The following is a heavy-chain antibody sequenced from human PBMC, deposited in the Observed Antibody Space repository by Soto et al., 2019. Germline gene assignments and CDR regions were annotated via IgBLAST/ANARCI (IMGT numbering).Heavy chain of an antibody. D-gene: IGHD2-2*01. CDR2: IRQDGHEK. Sequence: PGGSLRLSCAVSGFTFTSYSMGWVRQAPGEGLEWVANIRQDGHEKYYVDSVRGRFTISRDNAQNSLYLQMDSLRAEDTAMYYCARDLPGYCSTNNCYYYFDFWGQGTLVTVSS. CDR3: ARDLPGYCSTNNCYYYFDF. CDR1: GFTFTSYS. V-gene: IGHV3-7*03. J-gene: IGHJ4*02.